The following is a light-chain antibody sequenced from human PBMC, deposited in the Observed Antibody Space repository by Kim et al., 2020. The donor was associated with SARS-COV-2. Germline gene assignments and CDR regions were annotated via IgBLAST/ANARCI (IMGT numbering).Light chain of an antibody. Sequence: SYELTQPPSVSVAPGKAATFICEGYSIGTKTVHWYQQKPGQAPVVVMYYNTERPPGIPARFSGSNSGNTATLTISGVEAGDGADYYCQVWDTSTDHVVFGGGTQLTVL. V-gene: IGLV3-21*01. CDR1: SIGTKT. J-gene: IGLJ3*02. CDR3: QVWDTSTDHVV. CDR2: YNT.